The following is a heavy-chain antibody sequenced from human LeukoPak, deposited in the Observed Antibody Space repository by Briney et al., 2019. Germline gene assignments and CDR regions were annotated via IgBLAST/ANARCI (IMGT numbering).Heavy chain of an antibody. J-gene: IGHJ4*02. CDR2: IKQDGSET. D-gene: IGHD6-19*01. V-gene: IGHV3-7*01. Sequence: GGSLRLSCAASRFTWSNYCMSWVRQAPGKGLEWVANIKQDGSETYYVDSVKGRFTISRDNAKNSLSLQMNSLRAEDTAVYYCARQRGSGCLDYWGQGTLVTVSS. CDR1: RFTWSNYC. CDR3: ARQRGSGCLDY.